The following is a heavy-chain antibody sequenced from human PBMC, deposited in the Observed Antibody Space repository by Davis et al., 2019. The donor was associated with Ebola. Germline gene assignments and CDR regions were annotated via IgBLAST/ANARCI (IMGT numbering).Heavy chain of an antibody. CDR3: TTVGRDELGELLFYYYYGMDV. V-gene: IGHV3-15*01. CDR2: IKSKTDGGTT. Sequence: GESLKISCAASGFTFSSYAMHWVRQAPGKGLEWVGRIKSKTDGGTTDYAAPVKGRFTISRDDSKNTLYLQMNSLKTEDTAVYYCTTVGRDELGELLFYYYYGMDVWGQGTTVTVSS. J-gene: IGHJ6*02. D-gene: IGHD3-10*01. CDR1: GFTFSSYA.